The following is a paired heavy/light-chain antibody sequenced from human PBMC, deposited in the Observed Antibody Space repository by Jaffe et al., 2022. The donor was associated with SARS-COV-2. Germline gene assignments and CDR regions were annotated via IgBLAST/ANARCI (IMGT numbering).Light chain of an antibody. CDR3: AVWDDSLSGPV. Sequence: QSVVTQPPSASGTPGQRVTISCSGSSPNIGSNYVYWYQQVPGTAPKLLIYRSDQRPSGVPDRFSGSKSGTSASLAISGVRSEDEADYYCAVWDDSLSGPVFGGGTKLTVL. CDR2: RSD. J-gene: IGLJ3*02. CDR1: SPNIGSNY. V-gene: IGLV1-47*01.
Heavy chain of an antibody. CDR3: ARDYFASGSYSRFDP. Sequence: QVQLVESGGGLVKPGGSLRLSCEASGFTFSDYYMSWIRQAPGKGLEWISYISSSGSTINYADSVKGRFTISRDNAKNSLYLQMNSLRGEDTAVYYCARDYFASGSYSRFDPWGQGTLVTVSS. V-gene: IGHV3-11*01. CDR1: GFTFSDYY. CDR2: ISSSGSTI. J-gene: IGHJ5*02. D-gene: IGHD3-10*01.